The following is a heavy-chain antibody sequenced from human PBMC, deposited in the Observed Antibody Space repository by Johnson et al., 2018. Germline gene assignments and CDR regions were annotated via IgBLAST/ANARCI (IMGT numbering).Heavy chain of an antibody. V-gene: IGHV4-34*01. D-gene: IGHD5-12*01. CDR3: ARGPRGYEMGYDCYGMDV. CDR2: LRHSGST. Sequence: QVQLQQWGAGLLKPSETLSLTCAVYGGSFSGYYWSWIRRPPGKGLEWIGELRHSGSTKYNPSLKSRVTISVDTSMNRFSLGLSSVPAPDTAVYYCARGPRGYEMGYDCYGMDVWGQGTTVNVSS. CDR1: GGSFSGYY. J-gene: IGHJ6*02.